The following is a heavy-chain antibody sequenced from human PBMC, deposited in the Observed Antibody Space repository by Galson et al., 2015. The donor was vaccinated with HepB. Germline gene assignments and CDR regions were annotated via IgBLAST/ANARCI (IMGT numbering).Heavy chain of an antibody. CDR3: ANGEYCSSTSCYFGELDIEGY. D-gene: IGHD2-2*01. CDR1: GFTFSSYG. J-gene: IGHJ4*02. V-gene: IGHV3-30*18. CDR2: ISYDGSNK. Sequence: SLRLSCAASGFTFSSYGMHWVRQAPGKGLEWVAVISYDGSNKYYADSVKGRFTISRDNSKNTLYLQMNSLRAEDTAAYYCANGEYCSSTSCYFGELDIEGYWGQGTLVTVSS.